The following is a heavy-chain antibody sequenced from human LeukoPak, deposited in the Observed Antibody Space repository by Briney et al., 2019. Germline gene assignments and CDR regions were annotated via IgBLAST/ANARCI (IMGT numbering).Heavy chain of an antibody. Sequence: GESLKISCKGSGYSFTSYWSGWGRQMPGKGLEWMGIIYPGDSETRYSPSFQGQVTISAHKSISTAYLQWSSLKASDTAMYYCARQDSYDDPHLLDYWGQGTLVTVSS. CDR1: GYSFTSYW. D-gene: IGHD3-22*01. CDR3: ARQDSYDDPHLLDY. V-gene: IGHV5-51*01. CDR2: IYPGDSET. J-gene: IGHJ4*02.